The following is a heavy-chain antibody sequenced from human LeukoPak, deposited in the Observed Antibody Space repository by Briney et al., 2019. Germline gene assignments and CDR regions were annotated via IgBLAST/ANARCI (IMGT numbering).Heavy chain of an antibody. D-gene: IGHD1-26*01. J-gene: IGHJ4*02. CDR3: ASHITSGSYSFDY. V-gene: IGHV4-59*01. Sequence: PSETLSLTCTVSGGSISSYYWSWIRQPPGKGLEWIGYIYYSGSTNYNPSLKSRVTISVDTSKNQFSLKLSSVTAADTAVYYCASHITSGSYSFDYWGQGTLVTVSS. CDR1: GGSISSYY. CDR2: IYYSGST.